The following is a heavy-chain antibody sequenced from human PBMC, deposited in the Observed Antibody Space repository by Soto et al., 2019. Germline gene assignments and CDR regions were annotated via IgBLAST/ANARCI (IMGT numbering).Heavy chain of an antibody. V-gene: IGHV3-74*01. J-gene: IGHJ6*02. CDR2: INSDGSST. D-gene: IGHD6-19*01. CDR1: GFTFSSYW. CDR3: ARDLKDARQWLVSGGYYGMDV. Sequence: GGSLRLSCAAFGFTFSSYWMHWVRQAPGKGLVWVSRINSDGSSTSYADSVKGRFTISRDNAKNTLYLQMNSLRAEDTAVYYCARDLKDARQWLVSGGYYGMDVWGQGTTVTVSS.